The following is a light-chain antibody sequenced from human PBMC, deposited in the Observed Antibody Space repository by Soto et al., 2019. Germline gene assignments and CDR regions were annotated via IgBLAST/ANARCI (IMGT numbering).Light chain of an antibody. CDR3: QQYGSSGT. CDR1: QSVSNNY. CDR2: GAS. Sequence: DIVLTQSTGTLSLSTREKANLSCRASQSVSNNYLAWYQQKPGQAPRLLIYGASNRATGIPDRFSGSGSGTDFTLTISRLEPEDFAVYYCQQYGSSGTFGQGTNVDIK. V-gene: IGKV3-20*01. J-gene: IGKJ1*01.